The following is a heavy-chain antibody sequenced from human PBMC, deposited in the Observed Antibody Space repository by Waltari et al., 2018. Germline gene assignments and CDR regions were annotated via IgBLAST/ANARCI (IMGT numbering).Heavy chain of an antibody. D-gene: IGHD1-1*01. J-gene: IGHJ4*02. CDR2: IKQYVSEK. Sequence: EVQLVESGGGLVQPGGSLRLSCAASGFTFSSYWMSWVRQAPGKGREGWANIKQYVSEKYYSDSVKGRVTFSRANAKNSLYLQMNILRAEDTAVYYCARGLPPPNNLLDYWVQGTLVTVSS. CDR3: ARGLPPPNNLLDY. V-gene: IGHV3-7*01. CDR1: GFTFSSYW.